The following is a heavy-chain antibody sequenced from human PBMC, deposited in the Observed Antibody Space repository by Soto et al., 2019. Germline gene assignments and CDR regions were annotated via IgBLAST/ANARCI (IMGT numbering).Heavy chain of an antibody. D-gene: IGHD4-4*01. CDR1: GLPFGDNW. V-gene: IGHV3-74*01. CDR2: ISNDGSDT. CDR3: ARDSYSSATH. J-gene: IGHJ4*01. Sequence: EVQLVESGGGLDQPGGSLRLSCAASGLPFGDNWMHWVRQAPGKGLVWVSRISNDGSDTTYADSVRGRFTVSRDNAKNTLYLQINSLRAEDTAVYYCARDSYSSATHWGHGTLVTVSS.